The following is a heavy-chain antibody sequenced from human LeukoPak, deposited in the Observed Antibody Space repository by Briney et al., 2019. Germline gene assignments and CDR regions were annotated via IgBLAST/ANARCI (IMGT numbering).Heavy chain of an antibody. CDR2: ISAYNGNT. CDR3: ARVSSSKGVWFDP. CDR1: GYTFTSYG. J-gene: IGHJ5*02. V-gene: IGHV1-18*01. D-gene: IGHD6-6*01. Sequence: GASVKVSCKASGYTFTSYGISWVRQAPGQGLEWMGWISAYNGNTSYAQKLQGRVTMTTDTSTSTAYMELRSLRSDVTAVYYCARVSSSKGVWFDPWGQGTLVTVSS.